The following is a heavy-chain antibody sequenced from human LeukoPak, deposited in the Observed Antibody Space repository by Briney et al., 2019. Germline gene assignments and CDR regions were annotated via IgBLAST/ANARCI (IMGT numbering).Heavy chain of an antibody. V-gene: IGHV4-61*02. CDR1: GGSISSGSYY. D-gene: IGHD1-1*01. CDR3: ASGSGTTGS. Sequence: SQTLSLTCTVSGGSISSGSYYWSWIRQPAGKGLEWIGRIYTSGSTNYNPSLKSRVTISVDTSKNQFSLKLSSVTAADTAVYYCASGSGTTGSWGQGTLVTVSS. CDR2: IYTSGST. J-gene: IGHJ4*02.